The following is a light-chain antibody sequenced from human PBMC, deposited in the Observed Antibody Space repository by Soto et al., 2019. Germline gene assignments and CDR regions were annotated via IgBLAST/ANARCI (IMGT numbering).Light chain of an antibody. CDR3: QQYFSIPPT. V-gene: IGKV4-1*01. CDR1: QSVLYSSNNNNQ. CDR2: WAS. J-gene: IGKJ4*01. Sequence: DIVMTQSPDSLAVSLGERATINCKSSQSVLYSSNNNNQLAWYQQKPGEPPKLLISWASTRESGVPDRFSGSGSGTDFTLTISSLQAEDVAVYYCQQYFSIPPTFGGGTKVDIK.